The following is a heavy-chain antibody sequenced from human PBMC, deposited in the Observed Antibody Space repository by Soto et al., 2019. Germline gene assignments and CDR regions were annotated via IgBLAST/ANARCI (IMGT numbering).Heavy chain of an antibody. Sequence: WGSLRLSCAASGITFRSYAMNWVRQAPGKGLEWVSAISSSSTYIYYADSVRGRFTISRDNAKNSLFLQMNSLRTEDTAVYYCARDYSGAAPFYNWFDPWGQGTLVTVSS. CDR3: ARDYSGAAPFYNWFDP. CDR2: ISSSSTYI. D-gene: IGHD2-15*01. J-gene: IGHJ5*02. V-gene: IGHV3-21*01. CDR1: GITFRSYA.